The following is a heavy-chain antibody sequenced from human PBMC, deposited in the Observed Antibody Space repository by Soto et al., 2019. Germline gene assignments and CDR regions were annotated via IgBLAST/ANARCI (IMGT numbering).Heavy chain of an antibody. CDR3: ARGPWMSYYYGMDV. J-gene: IGHJ6*02. CDR1: GGTFSSYA. CDR2: IIPIFGTA. Sequence: ASVKVSCKASGGTFSSYAISWVRQAPGQGLEWMGGIIPIFGTANYAQKFQGRVTITADESTSTAFMELSSLRSEDTAVYYCARGPWMSYYYGMDVWGQGTTVTVSS. D-gene: IGHD1-1*01. V-gene: IGHV1-69*13.